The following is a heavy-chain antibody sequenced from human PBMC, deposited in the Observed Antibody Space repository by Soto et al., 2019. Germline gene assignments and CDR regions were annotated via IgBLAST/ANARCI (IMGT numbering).Heavy chain of an antibody. CDR2: INPNSGGT. V-gene: IGHV1-2*04. CDR3: ARGSLAYYGSGKSGWFDP. CDR1: GYTFTGYY. J-gene: IGHJ5*02. Sequence: QVQLVQSGAEVKKPGASVKVSCKASGYTFTGYYMHWVRQAPGQGLEWMGWINPNSGGTNYAQKFQGWVTMTGDTSISTAYMELSRLRSDDTAVYYCARGSLAYYGSGKSGWFDPWGQGTLVTVSS. D-gene: IGHD3-10*01.